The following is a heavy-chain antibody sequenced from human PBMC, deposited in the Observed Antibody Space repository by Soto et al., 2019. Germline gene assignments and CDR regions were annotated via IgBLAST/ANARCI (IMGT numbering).Heavy chain of an antibody. J-gene: IGHJ6*02. D-gene: IGHD3-16*01. CDR1: GGSISSNSYY. CDR3: ARHKGGYYSGVDV. Sequence: QLQLQESGPGLVKPSETLSLTCTVSGGSISSNSYYWAWIRQPPGKGLEWIGNIYYSGTTYYNPPRKSRVPXSXDXXKNQFSLKLSSVTAADTAVYYCARHKGGYYSGVDVWGQGTTVTVSS. V-gene: IGHV4-39*01. CDR2: IYYSGTT.